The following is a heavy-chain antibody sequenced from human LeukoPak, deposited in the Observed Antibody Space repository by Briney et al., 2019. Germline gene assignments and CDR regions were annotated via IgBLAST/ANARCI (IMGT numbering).Heavy chain of an antibody. J-gene: IGHJ5*02. D-gene: IGHD4-11*01. CDR1: GGSISSGGYS. Sequence: PSQTLSLTCAVSGGSISSGGYSWSWIRQPPGKGLEWIGYIYHSGSTYYNPSLKSRVTISVDKSKNQFSLKLSSVTAADTAVYYCARDSNYRFDPWGQGTLVTVSS. V-gene: IGHV4-30-2*01. CDR3: ARDSNYRFDP. CDR2: IYHSGST.